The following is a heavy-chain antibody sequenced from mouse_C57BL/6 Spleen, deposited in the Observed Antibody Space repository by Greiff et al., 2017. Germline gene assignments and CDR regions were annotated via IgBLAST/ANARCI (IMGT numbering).Heavy chain of an antibody. D-gene: IGHD3-2*01. Sequence: QVHVKQPGAELVKPGASVKLSCKASGYTFTSYWMQWVKQRPGQGLEWIGEIDPSDSYTNYNQKFKGKATLTVDTSSSTAYMQLSSLTSEDSAVYYCASDSSGAYWGQGTLVTVSA. J-gene: IGHJ3*01. CDR3: ASDSSGAY. CDR1: GYTFTSYW. CDR2: IDPSDSYT. V-gene: IGHV1-50*01.